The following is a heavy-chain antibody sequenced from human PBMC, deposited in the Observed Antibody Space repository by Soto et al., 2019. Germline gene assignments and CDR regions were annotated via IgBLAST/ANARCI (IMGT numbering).Heavy chain of an antibody. D-gene: IGHD2-21*02. J-gene: IGHJ4*02. Sequence: SETLSLTCTVSGESFGGYYWSWIRQSPGKGLEWIGEINHRGVTYYNPSLKSRVTISVDTSKNQFSLNLRSVTAADTAVYYCARGGVTPRLDYWGQGTLVTVSS. CDR1: GESFGGYY. CDR2: INHRGVT. V-gene: IGHV4-34*01. CDR3: ARGGVTPRLDY.